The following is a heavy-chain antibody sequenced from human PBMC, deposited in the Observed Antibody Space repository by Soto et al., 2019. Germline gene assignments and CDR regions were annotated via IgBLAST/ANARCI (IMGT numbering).Heavy chain of an antibody. Sequence: EVQLVESGGGLIQPGGSLRLSCAASGFSVSSNYMSWVRQAPGKGLEWVSVIYSGGNTHYADSVKGRFTISRDNSKNTLYLQMNSLRAEDTAVYYCARDSTWIPYYHYGMDVWGQGTTVTVCS. V-gene: IGHV3-53*01. CDR3: ARDSTWIPYYHYGMDV. J-gene: IGHJ6*02. CDR1: GFSVSSNY. CDR2: IYSGGNT. D-gene: IGHD5-18*01.